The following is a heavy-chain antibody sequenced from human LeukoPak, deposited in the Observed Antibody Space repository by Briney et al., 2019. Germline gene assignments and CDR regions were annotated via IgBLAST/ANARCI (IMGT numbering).Heavy chain of an antibody. CDR3: VRGRGSGHKENWFDP. Sequence: GASVKVSCKASGYTFTTYDINWVRQATGQGLEWMGWMNPNSGNTGYTRKFQGRVTMTRNTSISTAYMELSSLRSEDTAVYYCVRGRGSGHKENWFDPWGQGTLVTVSS. J-gene: IGHJ5*02. CDR1: GYTFTTYD. V-gene: IGHV1-8*01. D-gene: IGHD6-19*01. CDR2: MNPNSGNT.